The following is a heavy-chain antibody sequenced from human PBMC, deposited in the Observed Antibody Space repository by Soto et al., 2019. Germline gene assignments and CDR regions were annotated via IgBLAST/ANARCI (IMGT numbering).Heavy chain of an antibody. Sequence: QVQLVQSGAEVKKPGASVNVSCKASGYTFTSYSLSWVRQVPGHGLEWMGWISAYNGNTNYAQKIKGRVTMTRDTSTSTAHMELRSLRSDDTAVYYCARAVYGGNSGSWYPDLWGRGTLVTVSS. CDR2: ISAYNGNT. CDR1: GYTFTSYS. CDR3: ARAVYGGNSGSWYPDL. J-gene: IGHJ2*01. D-gene: IGHD4-17*01. V-gene: IGHV1-18*01.